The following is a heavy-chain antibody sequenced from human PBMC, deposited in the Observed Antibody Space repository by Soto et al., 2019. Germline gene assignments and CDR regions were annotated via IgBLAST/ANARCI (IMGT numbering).Heavy chain of an antibody. D-gene: IGHD1-1*01. CDR2: IMPIFRTP. V-gene: IGHV1-69*12. J-gene: IGHJ6*02. CDR3: ARDKDRLQIGGNYHYLLDV. CDR1: GGTFSNSA. Sequence: QVQLEQSGAEVKKPGSSVKVSWKTSGGTFSNSAISWVRRAPGQGPEWMGGIMPIFRTPDYAQKFQDRVTITADESTTTSYMELRGLRSDDTAVYHCARDKDRLQIGGNYHYLLDVWDQGTTVTVSS.